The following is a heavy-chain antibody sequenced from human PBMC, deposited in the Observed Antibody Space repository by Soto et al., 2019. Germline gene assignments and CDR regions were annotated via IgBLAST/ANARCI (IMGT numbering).Heavy chain of an antibody. CDR2: IYPGDSDT. CDR3: ARHERYFFISTWAKYEIDP. D-gene: IGHD3-9*01. V-gene: IGHV5-51*01. J-gene: IGHJ5*02. Sequence: PGESLKISCKSTRYSFTTYWIGWVRQMPGKGLEWMGIIYPGDSDTRYSPSFQGQVTISADKSISTAYLQWSSLKASDTAMYYCARHERYFFISTWAKYEIDPWGQETLVTVSS. CDR1: RYSFTTYW.